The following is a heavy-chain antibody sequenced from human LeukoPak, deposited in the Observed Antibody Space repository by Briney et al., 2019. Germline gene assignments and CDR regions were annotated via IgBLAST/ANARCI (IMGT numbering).Heavy chain of an antibody. V-gene: IGHV1-58*01. CDR3: AADGRATYDYVWGSYPNYYYYYGMDV. J-gene: IGHJ6*02. D-gene: IGHD3-16*02. CDR1: GFTFTSSA. Sequence: SVKVSCKASGFTFTSSAAQWVRQARGQRLEWIGWIVVGSGNTNYAQKFQERVTIARDMSTSTAYMELSSLRSEDTAVYYCAADGRATYDYVWGSYPNYYYYYGMDVWGQGTTVTVSS. CDR2: IVVGSGNT.